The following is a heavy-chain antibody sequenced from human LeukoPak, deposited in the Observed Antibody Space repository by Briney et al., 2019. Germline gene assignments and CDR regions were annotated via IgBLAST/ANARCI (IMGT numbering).Heavy chain of an antibody. D-gene: IGHD3-10*01. CDR3: ARAVGGDGSGSL. CDR1: GGSISSALYH. J-gene: IGHJ4*02. Sequence: PSETLSLTCTVSGGSISSALYHWGWIRQPPGKNLEWLGSVYYTGSTHNNPSLKSRVTMSVDMSTRQISLKLSSVTAADTAVYYCARAVGGDGSGSLWGPGTLVTVSS. V-gene: IGHV4-39*07. CDR2: VYYTGST.